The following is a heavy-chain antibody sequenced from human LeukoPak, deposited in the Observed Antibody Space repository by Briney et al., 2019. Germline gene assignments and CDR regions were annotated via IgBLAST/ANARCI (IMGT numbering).Heavy chain of an antibody. V-gene: IGHV1-2*02. J-gene: IGHJ4*02. Sequence: GASVKVSCKASGYTFTGHYVHWVRQAPGQGLEWMGWIDPSSGGTNSAQKLQGRVTMARDTSITTVYMELSSLTSDDTAIYFCARDRIAPARSIIDYWGQGTLVTVSS. CDR3: ARDRIAPARSIIDY. D-gene: IGHD6-6*01. CDR2: IDPSSGGT. CDR1: GYTFTGHY.